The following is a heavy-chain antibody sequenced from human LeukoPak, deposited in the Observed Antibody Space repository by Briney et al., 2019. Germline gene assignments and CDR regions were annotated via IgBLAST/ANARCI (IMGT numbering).Heavy chain of an antibody. D-gene: IGHD3-10*01. V-gene: IGHV3-21*01. Sequence: GGSLRLSCAASGFTFSSYSMNWVRQAPGKGLEWVSSISSSSSYIYYADSVKGRFTISRDNAKNSLYLQMNSLRAEDTAVYYCAGARFSVYAEYFQHWGQGTLVTVSS. J-gene: IGHJ1*01. CDR2: ISSSSSYI. CDR3: AGARFSVYAEYFQH. CDR1: GFTFSSYS.